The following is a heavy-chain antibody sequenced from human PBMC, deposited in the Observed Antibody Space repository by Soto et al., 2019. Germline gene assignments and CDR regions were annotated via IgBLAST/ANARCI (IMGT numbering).Heavy chain of an antibody. V-gene: IGHV1-8*01. CDR1: GYTFTSYD. CDR2: MNPNSGNT. Sequence: ASVKVSCKASGYTFTSYDINWVRQATGQGLEWMGWMNPNSGNTGYAQKFQGRVTMTRNTSISTAYMELSSLRSEDTAVYYCARGLTLWFGWPIDYWGQGTLVTVSS. CDR3: ARGLTLWFGWPIDY. D-gene: IGHD3-10*01. J-gene: IGHJ4*02.